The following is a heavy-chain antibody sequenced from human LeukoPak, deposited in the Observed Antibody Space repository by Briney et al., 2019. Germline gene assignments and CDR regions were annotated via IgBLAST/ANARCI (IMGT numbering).Heavy chain of an antibody. V-gene: IGHV3-53*01. CDR1: GFTVSSNY. D-gene: IGHD1-26*01. CDR3: AKDLEGNYYENYDAFDI. Sequence: TGGSLRLSCAASGFTVSSNYVSWVRQAPGKGLEWVSVIYSGGSTYYADSVKGRFTISRDNSKNTLYLQMNSLRAEDTAVYYCAKDLEGNYYENYDAFDIWGQGTMVTVSS. J-gene: IGHJ3*02. CDR2: IYSGGST.